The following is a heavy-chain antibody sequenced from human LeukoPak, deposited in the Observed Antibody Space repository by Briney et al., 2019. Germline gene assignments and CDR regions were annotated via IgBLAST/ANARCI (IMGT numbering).Heavy chain of an antibody. CDR1: GGTFSSYA. CDR2: IIPIFGTA. J-gene: IGHJ6*02. CDR3: ARDHVTTGVYCYYYGMDV. Sequence: GSSVKVSCKASGGTFSSYAISWVRQAPGQGLEWMGGIIPIFGTANYAQKFQGRVTITADESTSTAYMELSSLRSEDTAVYYCARDHVTTGVYCYYYGMDVWGQGTTVTVSS. D-gene: IGHD3-3*01. V-gene: IGHV1-69*01.